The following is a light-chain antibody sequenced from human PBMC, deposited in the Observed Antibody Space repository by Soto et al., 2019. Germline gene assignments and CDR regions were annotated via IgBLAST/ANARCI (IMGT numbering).Light chain of an antibody. CDR3: SSFAGSYTHV. CDR1: NSDVGGYNY. Sequence: QSALTQPRSVSGSPGQAVTFSCTGTNSDVGGYNYVSWYQQHPDKAPKLIIYDVSKRPSGVPDRFSGSKSGNTASLTISGLQTEDEADYFCSSFAGSYTHVFGTGTK. CDR2: DVS. J-gene: IGLJ1*01. V-gene: IGLV2-11*01.